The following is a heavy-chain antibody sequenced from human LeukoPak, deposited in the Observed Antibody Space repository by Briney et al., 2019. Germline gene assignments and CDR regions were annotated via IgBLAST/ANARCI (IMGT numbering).Heavy chain of an antibody. CDR3: ARIGHEDYYFDY. J-gene: IGHJ4*02. CDR1: GGSISSYY. CDR2: IYYSGST. Sequence: SETLSLTCTVSGGSISSYYWSWIRQPPGKGLEWIGYIYYSGSTNYNPSLKSRVTISVDTSKNQFSLKLSAVSAADTAVYYCARIGHEDYYFDYWGQGTLVSVSS. V-gene: IGHV4-59*01.